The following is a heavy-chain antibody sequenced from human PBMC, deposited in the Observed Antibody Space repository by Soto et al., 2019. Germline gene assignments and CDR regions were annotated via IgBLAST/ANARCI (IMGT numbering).Heavy chain of an antibody. CDR3: AREYTAWPLAYGLDV. D-gene: IGHD2-2*02. V-gene: IGHV3-21*01. J-gene: IGHJ6*02. Sequence: PGGSLRLSCVDSGFTFSTYSINWVRQAPGKGLEWVSSIRSRSDIYYADAVKDRFTISKDNAKNSVSLQMNSLRAADTAVYYCAREYTAWPLAYGLDVWGQGTTVTVSS. CDR1: GFTFSTYS. CDR2: IRSRSDI.